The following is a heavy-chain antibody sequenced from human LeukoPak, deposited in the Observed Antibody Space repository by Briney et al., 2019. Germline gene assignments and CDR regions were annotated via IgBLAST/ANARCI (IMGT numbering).Heavy chain of an antibody. J-gene: IGHJ4*02. CDR2: ISSSSSTI. Sequence: PGGSLRLSCAASGFTFSDYYMSWIRQAPGKGLEWVSYISSSSSTIYYADSVKGRFTISRDNAKNSLYLQMNSLRAEDTAVYYCARDPRRYCSGGSCDTGLDYWGQGTLVTVSS. CDR3: ARDPRRYCSGGSCDTGLDY. CDR1: GFTFSDYY. D-gene: IGHD2-15*01. V-gene: IGHV3-11*01.